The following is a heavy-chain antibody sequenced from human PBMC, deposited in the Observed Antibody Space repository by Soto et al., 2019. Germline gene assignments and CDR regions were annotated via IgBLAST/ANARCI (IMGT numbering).Heavy chain of an antibody. Sequence: EVQLVESGGGLVQPGGSLRLSCAGSGFIFSNYWMHWVRQAPGKGLEWVSRIDHDGTTDYADSVRGRFTISRDNAESTLYLQMNSLRTEDTAVYYCVRDSHGDYWGQGTLVTVSS. CDR3: VRDSHGDY. J-gene: IGHJ4*02. V-gene: IGHV3-74*01. CDR2: IDHDGTT. CDR1: GFIFSNYW.